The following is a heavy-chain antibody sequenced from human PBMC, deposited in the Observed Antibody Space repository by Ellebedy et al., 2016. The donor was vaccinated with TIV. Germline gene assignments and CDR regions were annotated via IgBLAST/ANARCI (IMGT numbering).Heavy chain of an antibody. CDR1: AGTFSSYA. CDR2: IIAIFVTA. D-gene: IGHD6-19*01. J-gene: IGHJ4*02. Sequence: AASVKVSCKASAGTFSSYAISWVRQAPGQGLEWMGGIIAIFVTANYAQKFQGRVTITADESTSPADMELSSLRSEDTAVYYCARAHVGSSGWSPFDYWGQGTLVTVSS. CDR3: ARAHVGSSGWSPFDY. V-gene: IGHV1-69*13.